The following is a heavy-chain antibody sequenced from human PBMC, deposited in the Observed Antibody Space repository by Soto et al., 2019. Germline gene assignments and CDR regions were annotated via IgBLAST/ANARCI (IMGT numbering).Heavy chain of an antibody. CDR3: AGGEEVLPWVGEAFPFHP. V-gene: IGHV4-34*01. J-gene: IGHJ5*02. Sequence: SETLSLTCAVYGGSFSGYYWSWIRQPPGKGLEWIGEINHSGSTNYNPSLKSRVTISVDTSKNQFSLKLSSVTAADTAVYYCAGGEEVLPWVGEAFPFHPLGQGTLVTVS. D-gene: IGHD3-10*01. CDR1: GGSFSGYY. CDR2: INHSGST.